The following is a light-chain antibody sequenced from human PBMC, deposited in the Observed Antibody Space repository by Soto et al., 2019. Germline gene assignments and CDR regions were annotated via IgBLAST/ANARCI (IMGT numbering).Light chain of an antibody. CDR1: QSVSSN. Sequence: EIVMTQSPATLSVSPGERATLSCRASQSVSSNLAWYQQKPGQAPRLLIYGASTRATGIPARFSGSGSGTEFTLTISSLQSEDVAVYYWQHYNNWPPWTFGQGTKVEIK. V-gene: IGKV3-15*01. J-gene: IGKJ1*01. CDR3: QHYNNWPPWT. CDR2: GAS.